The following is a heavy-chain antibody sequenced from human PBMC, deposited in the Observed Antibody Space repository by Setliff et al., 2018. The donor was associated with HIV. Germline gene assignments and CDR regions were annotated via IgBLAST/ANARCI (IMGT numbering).Heavy chain of an antibody. J-gene: IGHJ3*02. CDR1: GFTFSRYW. D-gene: IGHD3-22*01. CDR2: IKQDGSEK. CDR3: ARDPTYYFDSSGPYDAFDI. Sequence: PGGSLRLSCAASGFTFSRYWMSWVRQAPGKGLEWVANIKQDGSEKYYADSVKGRFTISRDNSKTTLYVQMNSLRAEDTAVYYCARDPTYYFDSSGPYDAFDIWGQGTMVTVSS. V-gene: IGHV3-7*01.